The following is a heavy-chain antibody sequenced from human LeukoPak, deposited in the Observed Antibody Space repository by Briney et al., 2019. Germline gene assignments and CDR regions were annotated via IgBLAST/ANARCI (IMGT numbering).Heavy chain of an antibody. Sequence: GGSLRLSCAASGFTFSSYEMNWVRQAPGKGLEWVSYISSSGTTIYYADSVKGRFTISRDNAKNSLYLQMNSLRAEDTAVYYCARVGVVVAATGNLWFDPWGQGALVTVSS. CDR1: GFTFSSYE. CDR2: ISSSGTTI. D-gene: IGHD2-15*01. J-gene: IGHJ5*02. CDR3: ARVGVVVAATGNLWFDP. V-gene: IGHV3-48*03.